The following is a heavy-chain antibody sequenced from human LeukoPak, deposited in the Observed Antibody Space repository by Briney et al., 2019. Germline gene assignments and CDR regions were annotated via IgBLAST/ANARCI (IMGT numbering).Heavy chain of an antibody. V-gene: IGHV4-4*07. Sequence: SETLSLTCTVSGDSISSYYWSWIRQPAGKGLEWIGRIYTSGSTNYNPSLKSRVTISVDTSNNQFSLKLSSVTAADTAVYYCARSLEYSSSSVGYWGQGTLVTVSS. D-gene: IGHD6-6*01. CDR3: ARSLEYSSSSVGY. CDR2: IYTSGST. J-gene: IGHJ4*02. CDR1: GDSISSYY.